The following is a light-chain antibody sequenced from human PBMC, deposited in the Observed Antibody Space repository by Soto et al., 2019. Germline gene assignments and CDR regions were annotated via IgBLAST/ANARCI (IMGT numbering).Light chain of an antibody. CDR3: QQLSNWPRLT. J-gene: IGKJ4*01. V-gene: IGKV3-11*01. Sequence: EIVLTQSPATLSLSPGERATLSCRASQSVSSYLAWYQQKPGQAPRLLIYDASNRATGIPARFSGSGSGADFPLTISRLEPEDFAVYYCQQLSNWPRLTFGGGTKVDIK. CDR2: DAS. CDR1: QSVSSY.